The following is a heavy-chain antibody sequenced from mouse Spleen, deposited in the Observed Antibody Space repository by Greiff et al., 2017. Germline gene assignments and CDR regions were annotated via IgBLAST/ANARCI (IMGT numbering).Heavy chain of an antibody. Sequence: QVHVKQSGPELVRPGASVKLSCKASGYIFITYWMNWVNQRPGQGLEWIGQIFPASGSTYYYAMFEGQVTLTVDTSSSTTYMQLSSLTSEDSAVYYCTRRVGSGYDYWGQGTTLTVSS. D-gene: IGHD3-1*01. V-gene: IGHV1S40*01. J-gene: IGHJ2*01. CDR3: TRRVGSGYDY. CDR1: GYIFITYW. CDR2: IFPASGST.